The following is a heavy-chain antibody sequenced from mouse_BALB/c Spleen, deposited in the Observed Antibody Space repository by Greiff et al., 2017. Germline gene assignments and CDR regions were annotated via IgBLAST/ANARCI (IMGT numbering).Heavy chain of an antibody. CDR2: ISSGGSYT. D-gene: IGHD1-1*01. Sequence: EVQGVESGGDLVKPGGSLKLSCAASGFTFSSYGMSWVRQTPDKRLEWVATISSGGSYTYYPDSVKGRFTISRDNAKNTLYLQMSSLKSEDTAMYYCARQGGSSYTAMDYWGQGTSVTVSS. V-gene: IGHV5-6*01. CDR3: ARQGGSSYTAMDY. CDR1: GFTFSSYG. J-gene: IGHJ4*01.